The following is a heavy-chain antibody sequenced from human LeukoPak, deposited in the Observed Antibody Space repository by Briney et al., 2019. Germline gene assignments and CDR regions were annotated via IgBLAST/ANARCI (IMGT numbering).Heavy chain of an antibody. CDR1: GFTFSSYA. D-gene: IGHD3-22*01. CDR3: AKGSSGYFVDL. V-gene: IGHV3-23*01. J-gene: IGHJ5*02. Sequence: GGSLRLSCAASGFTFSSYAMSWVRQAPGKGPEWVSAISGSGGSTYYADSVKGRFTISRDNSKNTLYLQMNSLRAEDTALYYCAKGSSGYFVDLWGQGTLVTVSS. CDR2: ISGSGGST.